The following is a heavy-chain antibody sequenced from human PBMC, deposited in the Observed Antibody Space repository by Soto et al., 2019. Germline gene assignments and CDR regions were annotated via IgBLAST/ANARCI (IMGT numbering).Heavy chain of an antibody. V-gene: IGHV1-46*01. J-gene: IGHJ4*02. CDR1: GYTFTSYY. CDR3: ARAAAGPGGFDY. Sequence: ASVKVSRKASGYTFTSYYMHWVRQAPGQGLEWMGIINPSGGSTSYAQKFQGRVTMTRDTSTSTVYMELSSLRSEDTAVYYCARAAAGPGGFDYWGQGTLVTVSS. CDR2: INPSGGST. D-gene: IGHD6-13*01.